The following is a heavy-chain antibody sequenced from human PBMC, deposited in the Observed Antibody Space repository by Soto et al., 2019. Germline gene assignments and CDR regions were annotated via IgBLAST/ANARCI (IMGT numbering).Heavy chain of an antibody. CDR3: ARYPRRARFLEWSYYFDY. D-gene: IGHD3-3*01. Sequence: PSETLSLTCTVSGGSISSGGYYWSWIRQHPGKGLEWTGYIYYSGSTYYNPSLKSRVTISVDTSKNQFSLKLSSVTAADTAVYYCARYPRRARFLEWSYYFDYWGQGTLVTVSS. J-gene: IGHJ4*02. CDR1: GGSISSGGYY. CDR2: IYYSGST. V-gene: IGHV4-31*03.